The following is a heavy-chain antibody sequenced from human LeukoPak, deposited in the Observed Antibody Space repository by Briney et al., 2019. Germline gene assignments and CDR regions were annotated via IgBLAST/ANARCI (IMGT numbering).Heavy chain of an antibody. J-gene: IGHJ3*02. Sequence: PGGSLRLSCAASGFTFSSYGMHWVRQAPGKGLEWVAVIWYDGSNKYYADSVKGRFTISRDNSKNTLYLQMNSLRAEDTAVYYCARRGNYHAFDIWDRGTMVTVSS. CDR1: GFTFSSYG. CDR2: IWYDGSNK. D-gene: IGHD1-7*01. V-gene: IGHV3-33*01. CDR3: ARRGNYHAFDI.